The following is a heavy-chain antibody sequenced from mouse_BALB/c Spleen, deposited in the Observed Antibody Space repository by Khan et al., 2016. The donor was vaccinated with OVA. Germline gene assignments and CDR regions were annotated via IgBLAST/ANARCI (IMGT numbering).Heavy chain of an antibody. CDR3: ARIKKIVATYFDY. D-gene: IGHD1-1*01. J-gene: IGHJ2*01. CDR2: TNPTNGRT. Sequence: QVRLQQSGAELVKAGASVKMSCKAAGYTFTSYWMHWVKQRLGQGLEWFAETNPTNGRTYYNEKFKSKATLTVDKSSSTAYMLLSGPTFEDSAVYYSARIKKIVATYFDYWGQGTTLKVSS. V-gene: IGHV1S81*02. CDR1: GYTFTSYW.